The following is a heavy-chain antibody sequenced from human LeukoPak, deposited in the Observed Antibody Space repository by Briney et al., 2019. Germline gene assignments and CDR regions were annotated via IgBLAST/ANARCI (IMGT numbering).Heavy chain of an antibody. V-gene: IGHV1-18*04. Sequence: GASVTVSCKASGYTFTSYCISWLQQAPGQGLAGMGCINAYNWNTYYAQKLQGRVTMTTDTSTSTAYMELRSLRSDDTAVYYGARDIPTLYSSGWYGEYEYFQHWGQGTLVTVSS. J-gene: IGHJ1*01. CDR2: INAYNWNT. CDR3: ARDIPTLYSSGWYGEYEYFQH. D-gene: IGHD6-19*01. CDR1: GYTFTSYC.